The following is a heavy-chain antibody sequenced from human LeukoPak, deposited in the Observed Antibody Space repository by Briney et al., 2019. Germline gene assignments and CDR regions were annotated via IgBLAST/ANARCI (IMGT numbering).Heavy chain of an antibody. CDR2: IYYSGST. J-gene: IGHJ4*02. CDR3: ARGYGVYYDSSGYTLGY. CDR1: GGSISSYY. V-gene: IGHV4-59*01. D-gene: IGHD3-22*01. Sequence: PSETLSLTCTVSGGSISSYYWSWIRQPPGKGLERIGYIYYSGSTNYNPSLKSRVTISVDTSKNQFSLKLSSVTAADTAVYYCARGYGVYYDSSGYTLGYWGQGTLVTVSS.